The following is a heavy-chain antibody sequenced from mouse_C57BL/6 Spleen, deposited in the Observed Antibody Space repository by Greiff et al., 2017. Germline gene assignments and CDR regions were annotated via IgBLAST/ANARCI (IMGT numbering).Heavy chain of an antibody. J-gene: IGHJ4*01. CDR1: GFTFSSYA. D-gene: IGHD2-2*01. CDR2: ISDGGSYT. V-gene: IGHV5-4*01. CDR3: ARDFNGYDDAMDY. Sequence: EVKLMESGGGLVKPGGSLKLSCAASGFTFSSYAMSWVRQTPEKRLEWVATISDGGSYTYYPDNVKGRFTISRDTAKNNLYLQMSHLKSEDTAMYYCARDFNGYDDAMDYWGQGTSVTVSS.